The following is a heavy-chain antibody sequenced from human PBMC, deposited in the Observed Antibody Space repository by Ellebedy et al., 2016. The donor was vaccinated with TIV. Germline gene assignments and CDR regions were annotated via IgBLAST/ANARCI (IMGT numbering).Heavy chain of an antibody. CDR2: ISWNSGNI. CDR1: GFTFDNYA. D-gene: IGHD4-17*01. Sequence: GGSLRLSXAASGFTFDNYAMHWVRQVPGKGLEWVSGISWNSGNIHYVDSVKGRFTISRDNAKNSLYLQMNSLRPEDTALYYCAKRGDYDYFDYWGQGTLVTVSS. V-gene: IGHV3-9*01. CDR3: AKRGDYDYFDY. J-gene: IGHJ4*02.